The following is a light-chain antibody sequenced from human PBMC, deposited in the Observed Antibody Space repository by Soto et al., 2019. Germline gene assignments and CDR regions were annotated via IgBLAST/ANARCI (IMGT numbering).Light chain of an antibody. V-gene: IGKV1-9*01. CDR3: QQLNSYPRLT. Sequence: DIQMTQSPSSLSASVGDRFTITCRASQSISSYLNWYQQKPGKAPKLLIYAASSLQSGVPSRFSGSGSGTEFTLTISSLQPEDFATYYCQQLNSYPRLTFGGGTKVDIK. CDR1: QSISSY. J-gene: IGKJ4*01. CDR2: AAS.